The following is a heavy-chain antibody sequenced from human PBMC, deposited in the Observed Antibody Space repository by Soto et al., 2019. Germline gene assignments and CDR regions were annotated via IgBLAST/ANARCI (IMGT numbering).Heavy chain of an antibody. CDR1: GFPFTTYG. J-gene: IGHJ4*02. Sequence: QVELVEWGGGVVQPGRSLRISCAASGFPFTTYGMHWVRQAPGKGLEWVAHIWYDGSNKYYADSVKGRFTISRDNSKGTVFLQMNSLRAEDTAVYYCARDGSMILTEWGQGTLVTVSS. CDR3: ARDGSMILTE. D-gene: IGHD3-22*01. V-gene: IGHV3-33*01. CDR2: IWYDGSNK.